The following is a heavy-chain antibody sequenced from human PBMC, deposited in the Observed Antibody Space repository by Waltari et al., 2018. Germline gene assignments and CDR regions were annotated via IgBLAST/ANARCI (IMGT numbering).Heavy chain of an antibody. V-gene: IGHV3-30-3*01. D-gene: IGHD3-22*01. CDR3: ARGGYYDSSDYYYHFDY. Sequence: QVQLVESGGGVVQPGRSLRLSCAASGFTLSSHALHWVRQAQGKGLEWVAVISYAGTNKYYADSVKGRFTISKDSSKNTLYLQMNSLRVEDTAVYYCARGGYYDSSDYYYHFDYWGQGTLVTVSS. CDR2: ISYAGTNK. J-gene: IGHJ4*02. CDR1: GFTLSSHA.